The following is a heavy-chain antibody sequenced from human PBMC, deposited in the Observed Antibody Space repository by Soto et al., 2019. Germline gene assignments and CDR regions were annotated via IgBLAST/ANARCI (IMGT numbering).Heavy chain of an antibody. D-gene: IGHD2-2*01. V-gene: IGHV4-59*08. J-gene: IGHJ5*02. CDR3: ARLGQYYQSIDP. CDR1: GGSISPYY. CDR2: IYYGGST. Sequence: SETLSLTCTVSGGSISPYYWSWIRQPPGKGLEWVGYIYYGGSTSYNPSLKSRVTISLETSKSQFSLRLSSVTAADTAVYYCARLGQYYQSIDPRGPGTLVTVSS.